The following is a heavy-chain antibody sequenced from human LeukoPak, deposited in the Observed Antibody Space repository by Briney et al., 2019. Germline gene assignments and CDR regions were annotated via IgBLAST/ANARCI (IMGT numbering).Heavy chain of an antibody. CDR1: GGSISSSNW. V-gene: IGHV4-4*02. Sequence: SETLSLTCAVSGGSISSSNWWSWVRQPPGKGLEWIGEIYHSGSTNYNPSLKSRVTISVDTSKNQFSLKLSSVTAADTAVYYCARGPADGSWFDYWGQGTLVTVSS. D-gene: IGHD6-13*01. J-gene: IGHJ4*02. CDR2: IYHSGST. CDR3: ARGPADGSWFDY.